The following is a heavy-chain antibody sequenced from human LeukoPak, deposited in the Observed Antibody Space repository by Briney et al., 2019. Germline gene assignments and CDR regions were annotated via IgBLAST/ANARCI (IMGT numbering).Heavy chain of an antibody. Sequence: KTGGSLRLSCAASGFTFSSYSMNWVRQAPGKGLEWVSSISSSSSYIYYADSVKGRFTISRDNAKNSLYLQMNSLRAEDTAVYYCASIKYYDSSGYSDYWGQGTLVTVSS. CDR3: ASIKYYDSSGYSDY. CDR2: ISSSSSYI. J-gene: IGHJ4*02. V-gene: IGHV3-21*01. CDR1: GFTFSSYS. D-gene: IGHD3-22*01.